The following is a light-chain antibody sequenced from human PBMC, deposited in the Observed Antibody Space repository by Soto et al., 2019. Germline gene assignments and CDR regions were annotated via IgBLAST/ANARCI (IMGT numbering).Light chain of an antibody. CDR1: SSNIGSNY. CDR2: SNN. V-gene: IGLV1-44*01. Sequence: QSVLTQPPSASGTPGQRVTISCSGSSSNIGSNYVYWYQQFPGTAPKLLIYSNNQRPSGVPDRFSGSKSGTSASLAISGLQSEDEADIYCAAWDDSLNGMVFGGGTKVTVL. J-gene: IGLJ3*02. CDR3: AAWDDSLNGMV.